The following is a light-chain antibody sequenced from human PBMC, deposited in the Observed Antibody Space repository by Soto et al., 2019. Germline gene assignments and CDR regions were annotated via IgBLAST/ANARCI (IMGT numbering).Light chain of an antibody. CDR1: KDISTS. J-gene: IGKJ4*01. CDR3: QQYNHYSGLT. V-gene: IGKV1-5*03. CDR2: KAS. Sequence: QVTQSPSSVSASVGDRVTITCQTSKDISTSVAWYQQKPGKAPKLLIYKASSLESGVPSRFSGSGSGTEFTLTISSLQPDDFATYYCQQYNHYSGLTFGGGTKVDNK.